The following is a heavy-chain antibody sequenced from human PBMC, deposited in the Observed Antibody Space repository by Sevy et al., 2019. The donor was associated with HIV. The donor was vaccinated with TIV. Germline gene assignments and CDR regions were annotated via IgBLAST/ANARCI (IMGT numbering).Heavy chain of an antibody. CDR1: GKTLSQLS. V-gene: IGHV1-24*01. CDR3: ATTKDYYESSGSPFDY. Sequence: ASVKVSCKVSGKTLSQLSMHWVRQAPGKGLEWLGTFDPEDGETRYAQKLQGRVTMTEDTSTDTAYKELRSLRSEDTALYYCATTKDYYESSGSPFDYWGQGTLVTVSS. CDR2: FDPEDGET. J-gene: IGHJ4*02. D-gene: IGHD3-22*01.